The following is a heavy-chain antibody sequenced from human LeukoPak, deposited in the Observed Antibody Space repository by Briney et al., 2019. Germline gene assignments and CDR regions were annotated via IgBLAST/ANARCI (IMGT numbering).Heavy chain of an antibody. CDR1: GYTFTGYY. Sequence: ASVKVSCKASGYTFTGYYMDWVRQAPGQGLEWMGWINLNSGGRNYAQKFQGRVTMTRDTSISTAYMELSRLRSDDTAVYYCATTAMVQYYYYYMDVWGKGTTVTVSS. V-gene: IGHV1-2*02. CDR2: INLNSGGR. CDR3: ATTAMVQYYYYYMDV. D-gene: IGHD5-18*01. J-gene: IGHJ6*03.